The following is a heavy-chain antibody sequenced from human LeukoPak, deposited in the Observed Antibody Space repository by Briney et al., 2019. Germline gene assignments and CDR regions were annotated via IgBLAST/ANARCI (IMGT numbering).Heavy chain of an antibody. J-gene: IGHJ1*01. CDR3: AHGSAQYYEY. V-gene: IGHV3-15*07. D-gene: IGHD2-15*01. Sequence: KAGGSLRLSCAVSGLTLSNVWMNWVRQAPGKGLEWVGRIRSQTAGGTTDFAAPEKGRFSISRDDSKNSLYLQMTSLTSEDTAVYYCAHGSAQYYEYWGQGTLVTVSS. CDR2: IRSQTAGGTT. CDR1: GLTLSNVW.